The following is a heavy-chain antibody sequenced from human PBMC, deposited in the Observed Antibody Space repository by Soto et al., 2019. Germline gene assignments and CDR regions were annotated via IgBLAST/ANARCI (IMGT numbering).Heavy chain of an antibody. CDR2: IYYSGST. J-gene: IGHJ4*02. CDR3: ARGSYYYFDY. V-gene: IGHV4-59*01. CDR1: GGSISSYY. Sequence: PSETLSLTCTVSGGSISSYYWSWIRQPPGKGLGWIGYIYYSGSTNYNPSLKSRVTISVDTSKNQFSLKLSSVTAADTAVYYCARGSYYYFDYWGQGTLVTAPQ. D-gene: IGHD1-26*01.